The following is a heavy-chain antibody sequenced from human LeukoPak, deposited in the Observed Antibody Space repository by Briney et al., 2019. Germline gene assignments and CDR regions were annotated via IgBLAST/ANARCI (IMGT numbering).Heavy chain of an antibody. V-gene: IGHV3-11*01. CDR1: GFTFRDYY. D-gene: IGHD2-15*01. CDR2: ISSSGDTI. CDR3: ARGYCSSGGCLQNNWFDP. Sequence: GSLLLSCAASGFTFRDYYMTWIRQAPGKGLEGVSYISSSGDTIYYADSVKGRFTISRDNAKNSLDLQMNSLRVEDTAVYYCARGYCSSGGCLQNNWFDPWGQGTLVTVSS. J-gene: IGHJ5*02.